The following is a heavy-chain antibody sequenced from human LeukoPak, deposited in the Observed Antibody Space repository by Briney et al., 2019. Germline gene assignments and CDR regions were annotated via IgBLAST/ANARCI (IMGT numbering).Heavy chain of an antibody. Sequence: PSETLSLTCTVSGDSISSYFWSWIRQPAGKGLEWIGRIYITGSTNYNPSLNSRVTMSVDTSKNQFSLKLSSVTAADTAVYYCAREYSSSSASEFDYWGQGTLVTVSS. D-gene: IGHD6-6*01. V-gene: IGHV4-4*07. J-gene: IGHJ4*02. CDR3: AREYSSSSASEFDY. CDR1: GDSISSYF. CDR2: IYITGST.